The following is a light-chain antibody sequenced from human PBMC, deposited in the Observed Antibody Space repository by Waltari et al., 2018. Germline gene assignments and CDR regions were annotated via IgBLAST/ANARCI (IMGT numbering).Light chain of an antibody. Sequence: DIQMTQSPSSLSASVGDRVTITCQASQDITNSLNWFQQKPVKAPKLLIYDVSNLETGVQSRCIGSRSGTDFSIKISRLKAEDIATYYCQQYHNLAYTFSQVTKLE. J-gene: IGKJ2*01. CDR2: DVS. CDR1: QDITNS. V-gene: IGKV1-33*01. CDR3: QQYHNLAYT.